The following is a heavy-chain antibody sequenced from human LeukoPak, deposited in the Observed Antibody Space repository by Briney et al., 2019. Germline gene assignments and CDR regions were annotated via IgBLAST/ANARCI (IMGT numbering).Heavy chain of an antibody. Sequence: PGGSLRLSCAASGFTFSSYGMHWVRQAPGKGLEWVAVIWYDGSNKYYADSVKGRFTISRDNSKNTLYLQMNSLRAEDTALYYCRLHIASSAYWGQGTLVTVSP. CDR2: IWYDGSNK. CDR1: GFTFSSYG. J-gene: IGHJ4*02. D-gene: IGHD5-12*01. V-gene: IGHV3-33*03. CDR3: RLHIASSAY.